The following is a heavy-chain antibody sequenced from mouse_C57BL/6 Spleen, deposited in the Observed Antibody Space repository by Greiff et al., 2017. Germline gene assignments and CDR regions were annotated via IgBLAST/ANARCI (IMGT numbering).Heavy chain of an antibody. V-gene: IGHV1-54*01. CDR1: GYAFTNYL. CDR2: INPGSGGT. J-gene: IGHJ2*01. Sequence: QVQLQQSGAELVRPGTSVKVSCKASGYAFTNYLIEWVKQRPGQGLEWIGVINPGSGGTNYNEKFKGKATLTADKSSSTAYMQLSSLTSEDSAVDYCARRVHYYGRNCDYWGQGTTLTVSS. CDR3: ARRVHYYGRNCDY. D-gene: IGHD1-2*01.